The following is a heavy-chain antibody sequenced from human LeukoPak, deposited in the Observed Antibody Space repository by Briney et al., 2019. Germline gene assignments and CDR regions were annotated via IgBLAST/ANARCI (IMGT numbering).Heavy chain of an antibody. V-gene: IGHV5-51*01. D-gene: IGHD1-14*01. Sequence: GESLKISCKGSGYSFSTYWIGWVRQMPGKGLEWMGIIYLGDSRIRYSPSFQGQVTFSVDESISTAYLQWISLKASDTAIYYCAKFTDATGHLYYFDYWGQGTLVTVSS. J-gene: IGHJ4*02. CDR3: AKFTDATGHLYYFDY. CDR2: IYLGDSRI. CDR1: GYSFSTYW.